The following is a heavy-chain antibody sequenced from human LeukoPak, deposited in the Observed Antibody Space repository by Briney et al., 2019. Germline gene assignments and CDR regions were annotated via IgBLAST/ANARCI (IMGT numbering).Heavy chain of an antibody. CDR1: GFTFSSRW. CDR2: INTDGSTT. J-gene: IGHJ6*02. D-gene: IGHD2/OR15-2a*01. Sequence: GGSLRLSCVASGFTFSSRWMHWIRQAPGKGLVWVSIINTDGSTTRYADFVEGRFTISRDNARNTLYLEMNSLRVEDTAVYFCARDISRTMDVWGQGTTVTV. CDR3: ARDISRTMDV. V-gene: IGHV3-74*01.